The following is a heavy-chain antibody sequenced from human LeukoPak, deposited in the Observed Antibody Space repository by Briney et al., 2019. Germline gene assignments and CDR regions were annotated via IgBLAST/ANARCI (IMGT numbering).Heavy chain of an antibody. CDR1: GFTFSSYW. D-gene: IGHD3-16*01. CDR2: VNTDGSTP. CDR3: ARDRGSYSDY. J-gene: IGHJ4*02. V-gene: IGHV3-74*01. Sequence: PGGSLRLSCAASGFTFSSYWMHWVRQAPGKGLVWVSRVNTDGSTPTYADSVKGRFTISRDNAKNTLYPQMNSLRAEDTAVYYCARDRGSYSDYWGQGTLVTVSS.